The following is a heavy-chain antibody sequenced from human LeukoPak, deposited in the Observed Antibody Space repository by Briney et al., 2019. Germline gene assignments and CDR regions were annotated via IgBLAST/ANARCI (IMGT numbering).Heavy chain of an antibody. J-gene: IGHJ4*02. V-gene: IGHV3-23*01. Sequence: PGGSLRLSCAASGFTFSSYAMSWVRQAPGKGLEWVSAISGSGGSTYCADSVKGRFTISRDNSKNTLYLQMNSLRAEDTAVYYCAKAVKWELLASFFDYWGQGTLVTVSS. D-gene: IGHD1-26*01. CDR2: ISGSGGST. CDR3: AKAVKWELLASFFDY. CDR1: GFTFSSYA.